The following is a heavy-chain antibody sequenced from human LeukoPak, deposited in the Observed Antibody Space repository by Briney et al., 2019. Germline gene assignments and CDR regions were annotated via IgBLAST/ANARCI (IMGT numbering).Heavy chain of an antibody. CDR2: VSYDGTDT. J-gene: IGHJ5*02. Sequence: GGSLRLSCAASGFTFSSYAMNWVLQAPGKGLEWVATVSYDGTDTSYADSVKGRFAIFRDNSKNTLYLQMNSLRTEDTAVYYCVRVSGFCTNGVCPSFDPWGQGTLVTVSS. CDR3: VRVSGFCTNGVCPSFDP. CDR1: GFTFSSYA. D-gene: IGHD2-8*01. V-gene: IGHV3-30*09.